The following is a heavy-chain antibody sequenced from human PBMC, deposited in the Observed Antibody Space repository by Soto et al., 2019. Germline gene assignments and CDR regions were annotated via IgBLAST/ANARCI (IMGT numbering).Heavy chain of an antibody. CDR2: IYSGGST. CDR1: GFTVSSNY. J-gene: IGHJ6*02. D-gene: IGHD3-9*01. CDR3: ARDLRDILTGYSADYYYYGMDV. V-gene: IGHV3-53*01. Sequence: GGPLRLSCAASGFTVSSNYMSWVRRATGKWLEWVSVIYSGGSTYYADSVKGRFTISRDNSKNTLYLQMNSLRAEDTAVYYCARDLRDILTGYSADYYYYGMDVWGQGT.